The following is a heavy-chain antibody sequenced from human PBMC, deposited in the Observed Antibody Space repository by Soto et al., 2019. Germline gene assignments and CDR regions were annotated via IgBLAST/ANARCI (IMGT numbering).Heavy chain of an antibody. J-gene: IGHJ4*02. Sequence: SETLSLTCTVSGGSISSGDYYWSWIRQPPGKGLEWIGYIYYSGSTYYNPSLKSRVTISVDTSKNQFSLKLSSETAADTAVYYCASNSYGYIFYEYWGQGTLVTVSS. D-gene: IGHD5-18*01. V-gene: IGHV4-30-4*01. CDR1: GGSISSGDYY. CDR3: ASNSYGYIFYEY. CDR2: IYYSGST.